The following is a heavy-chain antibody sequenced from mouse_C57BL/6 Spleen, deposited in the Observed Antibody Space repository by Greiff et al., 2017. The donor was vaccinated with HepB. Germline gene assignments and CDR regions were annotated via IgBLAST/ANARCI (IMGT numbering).Heavy chain of an antibody. CDR3: AKEGEGTTVRYFDV. Sequence: QVQLQQPGAELVRPGSSVKLSCKASGYTFTSYWMHWVKQRPIQGLEWIGNIDPSDSETHYNQKFKDKATLTVDKSSSTAYMQLSSLTSEDSAVYYCAKEGEGTTVRYFDVWGTGTTVTVSS. CDR2: IDPSDSET. J-gene: IGHJ1*03. V-gene: IGHV1-52*01. D-gene: IGHD1-1*01. CDR1: GYTFTSYW.